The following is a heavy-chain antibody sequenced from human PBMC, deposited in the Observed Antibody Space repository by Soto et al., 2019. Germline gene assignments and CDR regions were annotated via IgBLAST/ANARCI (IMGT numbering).Heavy chain of an antibody. J-gene: IGHJ4*02. D-gene: IGHD2-8*01. V-gene: IGHV1-8*01. Sequence: QVQLVQSGTEVKKPGASVKVSCKASGYTFTSYDISWVRQAPGQGPEWMGWMNPNRGNTGYAQKIRGRVTMTRNTTISTAYMEVSSLGSDDTAVYYCVRDLMLYGRDNWGQGTLVTVSS. CDR3: VRDLMLYGRDN. CDR1: GYTFTSYD. CDR2: MNPNRGNT.